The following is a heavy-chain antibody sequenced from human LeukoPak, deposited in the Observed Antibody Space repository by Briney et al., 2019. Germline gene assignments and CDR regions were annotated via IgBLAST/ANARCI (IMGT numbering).Heavy chain of an antibody. CDR3: AGGLYYYDSSGYSVYFDY. J-gene: IGHJ4*02. CDR1: GYTFTSYG. V-gene: IGHV1-18*01. Sequence: GASVKVSCKASGYTFTSYGISWVRQAPGQGLEWMGWISAYNGNTNYAQKLQGRVTMTTDTSTSTAYMELRSLRSDDTAVYYCAGGLYYYDSSGYSVYFDYWGQGTLVTVSS. CDR2: ISAYNGNT. D-gene: IGHD3-22*01.